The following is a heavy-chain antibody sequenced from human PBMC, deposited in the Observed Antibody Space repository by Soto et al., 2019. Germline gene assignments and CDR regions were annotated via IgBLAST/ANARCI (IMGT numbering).Heavy chain of an antibody. V-gene: IGHV3-30-3*01. J-gene: IGHJ2*01. Sequence: QVQLVESGGGVVQPGRSLRLSCAASGFTFSSYAMHWVRQAPGKGLEWVAVISYDGSNKYYADSVKGRFTISRDNSKNPLYLSMNSLRAEDTAVYYWARPLWRDDYNWGYFDLWGRGTLVTVSS. CDR3: ARPLWRDDYNWGYFDL. CDR1: GFTFSSYA. D-gene: IGHD4-4*01. CDR2: ISYDGSNK.